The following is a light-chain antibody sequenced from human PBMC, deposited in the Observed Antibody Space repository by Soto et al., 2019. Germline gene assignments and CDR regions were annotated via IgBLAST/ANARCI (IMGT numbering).Light chain of an antibody. CDR2: EAS. Sequence: DIHMAQSPPSLSASVGDRVTITCRASHNIVTYLNWYQQKAGKAPILLIDEASHLQSGVPFRFFGSGSATAFNLTIDNLQHEDSATYYCQQSHSTPHTFGPGTKLESK. V-gene: IGKV1-39*01. J-gene: IGKJ2*01. CDR3: QQSHSTPHT. CDR1: HNIVTY.